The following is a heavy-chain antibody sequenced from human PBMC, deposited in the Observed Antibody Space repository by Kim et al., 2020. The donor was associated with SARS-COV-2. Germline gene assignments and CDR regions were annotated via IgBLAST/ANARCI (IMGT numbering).Heavy chain of an antibody. D-gene: IGHD6-13*01. CDR2: IRGSGGST. CDR3: TNGYSSNWHNIMDV. Sequence: GGSLRLSCAASRFTFSSFAMSWVRQAPGKGLEWVSAIRGSGGSTYYADSVKGRFTISRDNSKNTLDLQMNSLRAEDRAVYYWTNGYSSNWHNIMDVWRKG. J-gene: IGHJ6*03. V-gene: IGHV3-23*01. CDR1: RFTFSSFA.